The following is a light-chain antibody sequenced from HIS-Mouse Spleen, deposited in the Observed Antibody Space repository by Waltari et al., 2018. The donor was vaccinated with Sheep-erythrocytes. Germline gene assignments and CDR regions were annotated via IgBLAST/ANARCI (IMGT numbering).Light chain of an antibody. J-gene: IGLJ1*01. V-gene: IGLV2-14*03. CDR2: DVT. Sequence: SVSGSPGQSITISCTGTSSDVGGYNYVSWYQQHPGKAPKLMIYDVTNRPSGVSNRFSGSKSGNTASLTISGLQAEDGADYYCSSFTSISTLVFGTGTKVTVL. CDR3: SSFTSISTLV. CDR1: SSDVGGYNY.